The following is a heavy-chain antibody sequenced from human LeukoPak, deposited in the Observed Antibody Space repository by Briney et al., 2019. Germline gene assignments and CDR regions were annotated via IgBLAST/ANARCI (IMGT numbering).Heavy chain of an antibody. J-gene: IGHJ6*03. Sequence: GGSLRLSCTVTGDTFSNNAMHWVRQAPGKGLEWVTVISYDGSDQRYADSVKGRFTISRDKSESTHFLQMNSLRPEDTAVYYCARDGAARLLRYYYYLDVWGKGTTVTVSS. CDR3: ARDGAARLLRYYYYLDV. CDR2: ISYDGSDQ. D-gene: IGHD6-6*01. CDR1: GDTFSNNA. V-gene: IGHV3-30*04.